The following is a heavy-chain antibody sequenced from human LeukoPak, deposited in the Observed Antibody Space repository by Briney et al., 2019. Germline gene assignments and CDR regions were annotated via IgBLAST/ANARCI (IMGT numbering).Heavy chain of an antibody. Sequence: PGGSLRLSCAASGFTFSDYYMSWIRQAPGKGLEWVSYISSRSGTLYYADSVEGRFTISRDNAKNSLYLQMNSLRAEDTAVYYCAKYWSSWSVDYWGQGILVTVSS. V-gene: IGHV3-11*04. CDR2: ISSRSGTL. CDR3: AKYWSSWSVDY. D-gene: IGHD6-13*01. CDR1: GFTFSDYY. J-gene: IGHJ4*02.